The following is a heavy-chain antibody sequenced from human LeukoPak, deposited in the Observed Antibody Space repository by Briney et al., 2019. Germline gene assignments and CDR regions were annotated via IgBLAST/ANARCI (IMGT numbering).Heavy chain of an antibody. V-gene: IGHV4-34*01. D-gene: IGHD6-13*01. CDR3: ARHSLHIYSSSWYGVRGYYFDY. J-gene: IGHJ4*02. Sequence: SETLSLTCAVYGGSFSGYYWSWIRQPPGKGLEWIGEINHSGSTNYNPSLKSRVTISVDTSKNQFSLKLSSVTAADTAVYYCARHSLHIYSSSWYGVRGYYFDYWGQGTLVTVSS. CDR1: GGSFSGYY. CDR2: INHSGST.